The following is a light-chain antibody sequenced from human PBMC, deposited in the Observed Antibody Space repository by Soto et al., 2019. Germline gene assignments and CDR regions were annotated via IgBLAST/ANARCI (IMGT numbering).Light chain of an antibody. J-gene: IGLJ1*01. Sequence: QSVLTQPASVSGSPGQSITISCSGTSSDVGAFNYVSWYQHHPGKAPKLLIYEVTNRPSGVSNRFSGSKSGDTASLTVSGLQAEDEADYYCSSYTSTRTYVFGTGTKVTVL. CDR2: EVT. CDR3: SSYTSTRTYV. CDR1: SSDVGAFNY. V-gene: IGLV2-14*01.